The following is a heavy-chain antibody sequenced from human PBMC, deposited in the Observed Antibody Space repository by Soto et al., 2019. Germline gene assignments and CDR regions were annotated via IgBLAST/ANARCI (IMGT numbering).Heavy chain of an antibody. CDR2: ISYDGSNK. CDR1: GFTFSSYG. V-gene: IGHV3-30*18. CDR3: AKIINEFCSSTSCYPLSDYYYGMDV. Sequence: QVQLVESGGGVVQPGRSLRLSCAASGFTFSSYGMHWVRQAPGKGLEWVAVISYDGSNKYYADSVKGRFTISRDNSKNTLYLQMNSLRAEDTAVYYCAKIINEFCSSTSCYPLSDYYYGMDVWGQGTTVTVSS. D-gene: IGHD2-2*01. J-gene: IGHJ6*02.